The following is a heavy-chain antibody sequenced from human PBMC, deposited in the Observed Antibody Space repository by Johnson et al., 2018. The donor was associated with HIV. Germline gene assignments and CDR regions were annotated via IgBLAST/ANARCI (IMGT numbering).Heavy chain of an antibody. V-gene: IGHV3-23*04. J-gene: IGHJ3*01. Sequence: EVQLVESGGGLVQPGGSLRLSCAASGFTFSSYAMSWVRQAPGKGLEWVSAISGSGGSTYYADSVKGRFTISRDNSKNTLYLQINSLRAEDTAVYYCARNRPVSYGYRGAFDFWGQGTMVTVSS. D-gene: IGHD5-18*01. CDR1: GFTFSSYA. CDR3: ARNRPVSYGYRGAFDF. CDR2: ISGSGGST.